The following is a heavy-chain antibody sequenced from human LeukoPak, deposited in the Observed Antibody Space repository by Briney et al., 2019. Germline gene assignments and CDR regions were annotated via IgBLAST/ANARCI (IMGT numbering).Heavy chain of an antibody. J-gene: IGHJ4*02. CDR2: IYYSGST. V-gene: IGHV4-59*01. D-gene: IGHD3-9*01. Sequence: SETLSLTCTVSGGSISSYYWSWIRQPPGKGLEWIGYIYYSGSTNYNPSLKSRVTISVDTSKNLFSLKLSSVTAADTAVYYCARSKDILTGYCFDYWGQGTLVTVSS. CDR3: ARSKDILTGYCFDY. CDR1: GGSISSYY.